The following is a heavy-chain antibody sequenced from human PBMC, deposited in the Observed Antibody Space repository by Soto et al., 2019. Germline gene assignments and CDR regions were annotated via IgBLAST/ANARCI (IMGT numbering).Heavy chain of an antibody. J-gene: IGHJ4*02. CDR2: IYYSGST. V-gene: IGHV4-30-4*01. D-gene: IGHD3-22*01. CDR1: GGSISSGDYY. CDR3: ARGTYYYDSSGYYYAYFDY. Sequence: SETLSLTCTVSGGSISSGDYYWSWIRQPPGKGLEWIGDIYYSGSTYYNPSLKSRVTISVDTSKNQFSLKLSSVTAADTAVYYCARGTYYYDSSGYYYAYFDYWGQGTLVTVSS.